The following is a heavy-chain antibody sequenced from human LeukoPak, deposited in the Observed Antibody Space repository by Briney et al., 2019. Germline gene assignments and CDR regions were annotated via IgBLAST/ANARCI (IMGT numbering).Heavy chain of an antibody. J-gene: IGHJ4*02. Sequence: SGTLSLTCAVSGGSISSSYWWSWVRQPPGKGLEWIGEINHSGSTNYNPSLKSRVTISVDTSKNQFSLKLSSVTAADTAVYYCARRGGSYYDYWGQGTLVTVSS. D-gene: IGHD1-26*01. CDR3: ARRGGSYYDY. CDR2: INHSGST. V-gene: IGHV4-4*02. CDR1: GGSISSSYW.